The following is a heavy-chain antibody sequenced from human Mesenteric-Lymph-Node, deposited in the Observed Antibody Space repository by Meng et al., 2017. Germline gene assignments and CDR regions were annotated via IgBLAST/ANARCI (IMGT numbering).Heavy chain of an antibody. D-gene: IGHD3-10*02. CDR2: TYYRSKYYN. V-gene: IGHV6-1*01. Sequence: LHQPGPGLVKPTQTLSRTCAFSGDSVSSSRAAWNWIRQSPSRGLELLGRTYYRSKYYNDYALSVKSRITINLDTSKNQFSLQLNSVTPEDTAIYYCARDWGDVRGGFDFWGQGTLVTVSS. J-gene: IGHJ4*02. CDR3: ARDWGDVRGGFDF. CDR1: GDSVSSSRAA.